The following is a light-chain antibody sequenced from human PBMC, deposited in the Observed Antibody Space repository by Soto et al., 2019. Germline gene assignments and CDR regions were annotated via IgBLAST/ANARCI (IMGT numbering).Light chain of an antibody. J-gene: IGKJ1*01. V-gene: IGKV3-11*01. CDR2: DAS. Sequence: EIALTQTPAPLSLSPGERATISCRASQSVSSYLAWYQQTPGQAPRLLIYDASNRATGIPARFSGSGSGTDFTLTISSLNPKNFAVYYCLSKGFGQGPKEEIK. CDR3: LSKG. CDR1: QSVSSY.